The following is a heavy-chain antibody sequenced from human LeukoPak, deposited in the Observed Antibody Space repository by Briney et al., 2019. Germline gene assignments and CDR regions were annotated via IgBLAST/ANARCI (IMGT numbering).Heavy chain of an antibody. V-gene: IGHV1-46*01. CDR3: ARALKQWLVVAYYFDY. CDR1: GYTFTSYY. D-gene: IGHD6-19*01. Sequence: ASVKVSCKASGYTFTSYYMHWVRQAPGQGLEWMGIINPSGGSTSYAQKFQGRVTMTTDTSTSTAYMELRSLRSDDTAVYYCARALKQWLVVAYYFDYWGQGTLVTVSS. J-gene: IGHJ4*02. CDR2: INPSGGST.